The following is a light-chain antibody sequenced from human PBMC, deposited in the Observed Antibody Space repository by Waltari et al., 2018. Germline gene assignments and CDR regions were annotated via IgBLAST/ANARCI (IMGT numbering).Light chain of an antibody. J-gene: IGLJ2*01. Sequence: QVVLTQSPSASASLGASVKLTCTLSSGHSNNAIAWHQQQPEKGPRYLMRLNSDGTHNKGDGIPARFSGSSSGAERYLTISSLQSEDEADYYCQTWGTDFHTFGGGTRLTVL. CDR3: QTWGTDFHT. CDR1: SGHSNNA. V-gene: IGLV4-69*01. CDR2: LNSDGTH.